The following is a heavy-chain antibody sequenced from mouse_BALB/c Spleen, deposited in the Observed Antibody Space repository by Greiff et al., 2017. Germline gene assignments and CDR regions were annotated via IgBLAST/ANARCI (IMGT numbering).Heavy chain of an antibody. CDR1: GYSFTGYW. CDR2: IHPSDSET. V-gene: IGHV1S126*01. Sequence: VQLHQSGPELEKPGASVKISCKASGYSFTGYWMNWVKQRPGQGLEWIGMIHPSDSETRLNQKFKDKATLTVDKSSSTAYMQLSSPTSEDSAVYYCARLGQRYFDVWGAGTTVTVSS. CDR3: ARLGQRYFDV. D-gene: IGHD3-3*01. J-gene: IGHJ1*01.